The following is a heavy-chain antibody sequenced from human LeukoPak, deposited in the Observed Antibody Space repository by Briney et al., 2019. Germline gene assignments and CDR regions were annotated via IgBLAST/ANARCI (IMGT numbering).Heavy chain of an antibody. V-gene: IGHV3-48*03. J-gene: IGHJ4*02. CDR1: GFTFSSYE. CDR3: ARDPGWPSSGWYDY. D-gene: IGHD6-19*01. Sequence: GGSLRLSCAASGFTFSSYEMNWVRQAPGKGLEWVSYISSSGSTIYYADSVKGRFTISRDNAKNSLYLQMNSLRAEDTAVYYCARDPGWPSSGWYDYWGQGTLVTVSS. CDR2: ISSSGSTI.